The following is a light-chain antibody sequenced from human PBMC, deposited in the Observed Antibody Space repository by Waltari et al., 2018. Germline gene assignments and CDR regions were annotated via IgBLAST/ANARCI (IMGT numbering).Light chain of an antibody. CDR1: QRLTSGY. Sequence: EIVLTQSPGTLSLSPGERATLSCRASQRLTSGYLAWSQQKPGQAPRRLIDGTSSRATGIPDRFSGSGSGTGFTLSISRLEPEDFAVYYCQLYGGSPEITFGGGTKVEIK. J-gene: IGKJ4*01. CDR2: GTS. CDR3: QLYGGSPEIT. V-gene: IGKV3-20*01.